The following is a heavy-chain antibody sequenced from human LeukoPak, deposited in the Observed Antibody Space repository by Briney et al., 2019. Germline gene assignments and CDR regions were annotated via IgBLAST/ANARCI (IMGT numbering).Heavy chain of an antibody. V-gene: IGHV3-30*18. CDR1: GFTFSSYG. CDR3: AKDLLPYSSGWYYAEYFQH. Sequence: GRSLRLSCAASGFTFSSYGMHWVRQAPGKGLEWVAVISYDGSNKYYADSVKGRFTISRDNSKNTLYLQMNSLRAEDTAVYYCAKDLLPYSSGWYYAEYFQHWGEGTLVTVSS. CDR2: ISYDGSNK. J-gene: IGHJ1*01. D-gene: IGHD6-19*01.